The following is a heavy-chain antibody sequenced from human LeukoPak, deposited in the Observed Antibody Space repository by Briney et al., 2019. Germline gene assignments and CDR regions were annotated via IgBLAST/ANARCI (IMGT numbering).Heavy chain of an antibody. Sequence: PSETLSLTCTVSGGSISSYYWSWIRQPPGKGLEWIGYIYYSGSTNYNPSLKSRVTISVDTSKNQFSLKLSSVTAADTAVYYCARDRGPGTTFGGVIVRSPFDPWGQGTLVTVSS. CDR1: GGSISSYY. V-gene: IGHV4-59*01. CDR2: IYYSGST. D-gene: IGHD3-16*02. CDR3: ARDRGPGTTFGGVIVRSPFDP. J-gene: IGHJ5*02.